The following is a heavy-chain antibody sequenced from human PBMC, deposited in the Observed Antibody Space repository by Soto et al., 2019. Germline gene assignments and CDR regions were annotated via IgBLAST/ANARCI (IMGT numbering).Heavy chain of an antibody. V-gene: IGHV3-23*01. D-gene: IGHD2-8*01. J-gene: IGHJ6*02. CDR2: ISGSGDGT. CDR1: GFTVRSNY. CDR3: TKSRRSVLMVYGFGGMDV. Sequence: GGSLRLSCAASGFTVRSNYMTWVRRAPGKGLEWVSSISGSGDGTYYGDSVKGRFTLSRDTSQKTLYLQMNNLRGEDTAVYFCTKSRRSVLMVYGFGGMDVWGRGTTVTVSS.